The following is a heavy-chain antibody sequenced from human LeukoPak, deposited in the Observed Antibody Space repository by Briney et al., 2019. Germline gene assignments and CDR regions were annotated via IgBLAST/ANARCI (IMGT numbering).Heavy chain of an antibody. J-gene: IGHJ6*03. Sequence: PGGSLRLSCAASGFTFSSYGMHWVRQAPGKGLEGVAVIWYDGSNKYYADSVKGRFTISRDNSKNTLYLQMNSLRAEDTAVYYCAKEVSGDYYYFMDVWGKGTTVTVSS. CDR1: GFTFSSYG. CDR2: IWYDGSNK. V-gene: IGHV3-33*06. D-gene: IGHD3-10*01. CDR3: AKEVSGDYYYFMDV.